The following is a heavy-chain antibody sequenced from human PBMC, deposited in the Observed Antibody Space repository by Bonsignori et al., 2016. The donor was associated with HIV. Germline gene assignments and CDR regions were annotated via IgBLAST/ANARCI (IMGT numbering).Heavy chain of an antibody. CDR2: IKHDGSEK. D-gene: IGHD2-8*01. CDR1: GFRISSSW. CDR3: TRDYNGDFDS. V-gene: IGHV3-7*01. Sequence: EVQLVESGGGLVQPGGSLTLSCAASGFRISSSWMSWVRQAPGKGLEWVANIKHDGSEKYYMGSMRGRFTISRDNAKNSLFLQMSSLRAEDTAVYYCTRDYNGDFDSWGQGTLV. J-gene: IGHJ4*02.